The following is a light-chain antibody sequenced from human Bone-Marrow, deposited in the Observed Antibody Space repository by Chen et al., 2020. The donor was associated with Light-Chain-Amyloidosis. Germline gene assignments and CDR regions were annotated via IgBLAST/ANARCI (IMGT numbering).Light chain of an antibody. V-gene: IGLV2-23*02. CDR1: SRDVGSYNI. CDR3: CSYAGSTTYVV. Sequence: QSALTQPASVSGSPGQSINISCTGTSRDVGSYNIVTWYQQHPGKAPKLMIFDVTKRPSGVSKRFSGSKSGNTASLTISGLQADDEADYYCCSYAGSTTYVVFGGGTKLTVL. J-gene: IGLJ2*01. CDR2: DVT.